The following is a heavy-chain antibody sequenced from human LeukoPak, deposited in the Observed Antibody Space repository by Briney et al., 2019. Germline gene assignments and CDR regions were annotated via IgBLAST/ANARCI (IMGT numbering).Heavy chain of an antibody. CDR1: GYTFISYY. Sequence: ASVKVSCKASGYTFISYYMHWVRQAPGQGLEWMGIINPSGGSTSYTQKFQGRVTMTRDTSTSTVYMELSSLRSEDTAVYYCARDVDPSQSSGWYYFDYWGQGTLVTVSS. CDR3: ARDVDPSQSSGWYYFDY. V-gene: IGHV1-46*01. D-gene: IGHD6-19*01. CDR2: INPSGGST. J-gene: IGHJ4*02.